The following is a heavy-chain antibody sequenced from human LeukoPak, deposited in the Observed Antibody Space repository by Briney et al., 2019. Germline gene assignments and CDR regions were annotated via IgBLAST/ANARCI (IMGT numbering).Heavy chain of an antibody. V-gene: IGHV3-73*01. J-gene: IGHJ4*02. CDR1: GFTFSGSA. CDR2: IRSKANSYAT. Sequence: GGSLRLSCAASGFTFSGSAMHWVRQASGKGLEWVGRIRSKANSYATAYATSVKGRFTISRDDSKNTAYLQMNSLKTEDTAVYYCTRPEPGSYQPFDYWGQGTLVTVSS. CDR3: TRPEPGSYQPFDY. D-gene: IGHD1-26*01.